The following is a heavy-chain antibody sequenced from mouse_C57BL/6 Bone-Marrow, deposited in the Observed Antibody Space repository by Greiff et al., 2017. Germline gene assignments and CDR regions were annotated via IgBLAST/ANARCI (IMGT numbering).Heavy chain of an antibody. CDR2: IYPRSGNT. D-gene: IGHD1-1*01. V-gene: IGHV1-81*01. J-gene: IGHJ4*01. CDR3: ATITTVVQRGYAMDY. Sequence: VQLQQSGAELARPGASVKLSCKASGYTFPSYGISWVKQRTGQGLEWIGEIYPRSGNTYYNEKFKGKATLTADKSSSTAYMELRSLTSEDSAVYFCATITTVVQRGYAMDYWGQGTSVTVSS. CDR1: GYTFPSYG.